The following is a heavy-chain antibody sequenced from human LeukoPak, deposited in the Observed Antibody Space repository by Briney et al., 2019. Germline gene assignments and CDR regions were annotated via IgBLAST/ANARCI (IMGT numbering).Heavy chain of an antibody. CDR2: INSNGDEI. CDR1: GFTFSTYA. V-gene: IGHV3-23*01. J-gene: IGHJ4*02. D-gene: IGHD6-6*01. Sequence: GGSLRLSCAASGFTFSTYAMTWVRQAPGKGLEWVSGINSNGDEIYYADSVRGRFTISRDNSNNALYLQMDSLRAKDTAVYYCANWIGSSSRDYWGQGTLVTVSS. CDR3: ANWIGSSSRDY.